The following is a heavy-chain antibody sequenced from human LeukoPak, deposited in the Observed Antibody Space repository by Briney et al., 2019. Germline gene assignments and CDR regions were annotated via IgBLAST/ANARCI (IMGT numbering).Heavy chain of an antibody. V-gene: IGHV3-53*01. J-gene: IGHJ4*02. CDR1: GFTVSSNY. CDR2: IYSGGST. Sequence: SGGSLRLSCAASGFTVSSNYMSWVRQAPGKGLEWVSVIYSGGSTYYAASVKGRFTISRDNSKNTLYLQMNSLRAEDTAVYYCARDDRKYSYGKFDYWGQGTLVTVSS. CDR3: ARDDRKYSYGKFDY. D-gene: IGHD5-18*01.